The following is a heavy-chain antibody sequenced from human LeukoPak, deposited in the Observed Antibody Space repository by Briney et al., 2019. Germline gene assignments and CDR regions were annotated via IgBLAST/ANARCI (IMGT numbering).Heavy chain of an antibody. CDR1: GGSISSYY. CDR3: ARASPQYYYYGMDV. J-gene: IGHJ6*02. Sequence: SETLSLTCTVSGGSISSYYWSWIRQPPGKGLVWIGYIYYSGSTNYNPSLKSRVTISVDTSKNQFSLKLSSVTAADTAVYYCARASPQYYYYGMDVWGQGTTVTVSS. CDR2: IYYSGST. V-gene: IGHV4-59*01.